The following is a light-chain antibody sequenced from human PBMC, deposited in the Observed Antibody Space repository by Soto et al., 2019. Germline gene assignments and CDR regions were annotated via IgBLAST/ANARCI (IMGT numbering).Light chain of an antibody. CDR1: QDIRNE. CDR2: AAS. CDR3: LQDYNYPRT. V-gene: IGKV1-6*01. J-gene: IGKJ1*01. Sequence: AIQMTQSPSSLSASIGDRVTITCRTSQDIRNELGWYQQKPGKAPKLLISAASSLQDGVPSRFSGRGSGTDFTLTISSLRPEDFATYFCLQDYNYPRTFGQGTKVEIK.